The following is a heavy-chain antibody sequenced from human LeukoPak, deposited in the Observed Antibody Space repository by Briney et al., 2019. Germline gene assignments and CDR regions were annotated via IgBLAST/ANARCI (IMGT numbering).Heavy chain of an antibody. J-gene: IGHJ4*02. CDR3: ARGRIAAAGILFY. V-gene: IGHV1-8*03. Sequence: ASVKVSCKASGYTFTSYDINWVRQATGQGLEWMGWMNPNSGNTGYAQKFQGRVTITRNTPISTAYMELSSLRSEDTAVYYRARGRIAAAGILFYWGQGTLVTVSS. D-gene: IGHD6-13*01. CDR2: MNPNSGNT. CDR1: GYTFTSYD.